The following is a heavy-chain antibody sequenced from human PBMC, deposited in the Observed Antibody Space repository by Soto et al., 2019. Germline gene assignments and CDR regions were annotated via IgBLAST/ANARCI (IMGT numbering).Heavy chain of an antibody. CDR1: GFTFNDHY. J-gene: IGHJ6*02. V-gene: IGHV3-11*06. CDR3: ARDTTGSGLDYGMDV. Sequence: QVQLVESGGGLVKPGGSLRLSCAASGFTFNDHYMTWIRQAPGKGLGWVSFISSDSIYTNSADSVKGRFTTSRDNTKKLLYLQMSSLRVEDTAVYYCARDTTGSGLDYGMDVWGQGTTVAVSS. CDR2: ISSDSIYT. D-gene: IGHD3-10*01.